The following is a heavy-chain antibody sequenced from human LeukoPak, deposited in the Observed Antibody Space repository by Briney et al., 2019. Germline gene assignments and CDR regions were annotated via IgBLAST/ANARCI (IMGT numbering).Heavy chain of an antibody. CDR1: GYTFSNYG. CDR2: ISAYNGNT. Sequence: GASVKASCKASGYTFSNYGISWVRQAPGQGLEWMAWISAYNGNTNYAQKFQGRVTMTTDTPTSTAYMELGSLRSDDTAVYYCARDLRPSDYYHYMDVWGKGTTVTVSS. CDR3: ARDLRPSDYYHYMDV. V-gene: IGHV1-18*01. J-gene: IGHJ6*03. D-gene: IGHD3-10*01.